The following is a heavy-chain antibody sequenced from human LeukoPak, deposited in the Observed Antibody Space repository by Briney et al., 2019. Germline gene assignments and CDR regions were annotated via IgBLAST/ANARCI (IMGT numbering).Heavy chain of an antibody. D-gene: IGHD4-17*01. CDR2: ISGSGGNT. CDR3: AKDGSTVTTRGYFAY. J-gene: IGHJ4*02. CDR1: GFTFSSYA. Sequence: PGGSLRLSCAASGFTFSSYAMSWVRQAPGKGLEWVSAISGSGGNTYYADSVKGRFTISRDNSKNTLYLQMNSLRAEDTAVYYCAKDGSTVTTRGYFAYWGQGTLVTVSS. V-gene: IGHV3-23*01.